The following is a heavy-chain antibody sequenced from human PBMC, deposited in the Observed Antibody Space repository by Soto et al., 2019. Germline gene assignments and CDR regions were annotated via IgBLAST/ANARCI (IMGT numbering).Heavy chain of an antibody. J-gene: IGHJ4*02. CDR3: AREGCSGGSCYSPVY. CDR1: GGSISSGGYY. D-gene: IGHD2-15*01. CDR2: IYYSGST. V-gene: IGHV4-31*03. Sequence: QVQLQESGPGLVKPSQTLSLTCTVSGGSISSGGYYWSWIRQHPGKVLEWIGYIYYSGSTYYNPSLKSRVTISVDTSKNQFSLKLSSVTAADTAVYYCAREGCSGGSCYSPVYWGQGTLVTVSS.